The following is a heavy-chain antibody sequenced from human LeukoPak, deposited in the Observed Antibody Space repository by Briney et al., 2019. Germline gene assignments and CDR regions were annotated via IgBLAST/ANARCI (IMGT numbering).Heavy chain of an antibody. Sequence: NTSETLSLTCAVYGGSFSGYYWSWIRQPPGKGLEWIGEINHSGSTNYNPSLKSRVTISVHTSKNQFSLKLSSVTAADTAVYYCARGRQWRTFQHWGQGTLVTVSS. J-gene: IGHJ1*01. CDR3: ARGRQWRTFQH. V-gene: IGHV4-34*01. CDR2: INHSGST. CDR1: GGSFSGYY. D-gene: IGHD6-19*01.